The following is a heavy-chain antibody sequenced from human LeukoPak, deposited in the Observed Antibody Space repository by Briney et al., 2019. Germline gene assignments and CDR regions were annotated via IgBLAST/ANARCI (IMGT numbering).Heavy chain of an antibody. V-gene: IGHV1-8*01. Sequence: ASVKVSCKASGYTFTSYDINWVRQATGQGLGWMGWMNPNSGNTGYAQKFQGRVTMTRNTSISTAYMELSSLRSEDTAVYYCASAPGYYDSSTLANDYWGQGTLVTVSS. CDR3: ASAPGYYDSSTLANDY. J-gene: IGHJ4*02. CDR1: GYTFTSYD. D-gene: IGHD3-22*01. CDR2: MNPNSGNT.